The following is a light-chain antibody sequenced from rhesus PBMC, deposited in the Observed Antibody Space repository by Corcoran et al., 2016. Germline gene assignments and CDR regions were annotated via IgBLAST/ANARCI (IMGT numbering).Light chain of an antibody. CDR2: VAS. CDR1: QSVSSS. CDR3: QQYSNWPLT. V-gene: IGKV3-42*02. J-gene: IGKJ4*01. Sequence: ETVVTQSPATLSLSPGERATLSCRASQSVSSSLAWYQQKPGQAPRLLIYVASSRATGIPERFSGCGSGKEFTLTIGRLEPEFFSVYYCQQYSNWPLTFGGGTKVEIK.